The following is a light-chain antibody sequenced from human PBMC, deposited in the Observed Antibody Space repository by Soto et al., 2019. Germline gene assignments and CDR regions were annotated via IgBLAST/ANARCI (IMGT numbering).Light chain of an antibody. J-gene: IGKJ1*01. CDR3: QQYGSSPGT. CDR1: QSVSSSY. V-gene: IGKV3-20*01. CDR2: GAS. Sequence: EIVLTQSPGTLSLSPGERATLSCRASQSVSSSYLAWYQQKPRQAPRLLIYGASSRATGIPDRFSGSGSGTDFTLTISRLESEDFAVYYCQQYGSSPGTFGQGTKVEIK.